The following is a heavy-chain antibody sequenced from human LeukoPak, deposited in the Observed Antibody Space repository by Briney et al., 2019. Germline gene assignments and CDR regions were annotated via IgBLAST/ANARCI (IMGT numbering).Heavy chain of an antibody. D-gene: IGHD2-8*01. Sequence: GGSLRLSCAASGFTSSSYAMSWVRRAPGKGLEWVSAISGSGGSTYYADSVKGRFTISRDNSKNTLYVQMNSLTAEDTALYYCANWREGVRPDFESWGQGTLVTVSS. V-gene: IGHV3-23*01. CDR1: GFTSSSYA. CDR3: ANWREGVRPDFES. J-gene: IGHJ4*02. CDR2: ISGSGGST.